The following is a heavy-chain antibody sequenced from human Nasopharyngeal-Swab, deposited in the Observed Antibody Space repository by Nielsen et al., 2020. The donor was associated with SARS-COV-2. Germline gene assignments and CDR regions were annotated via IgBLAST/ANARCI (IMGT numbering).Heavy chain of an antibody. J-gene: IGHJ4*02. V-gene: IGHV1-69*05. CDR2: IIPIFGTA. D-gene: IGHD3-22*01. Sequence: WVRQAPGQGLEWMGGIIPIFGTANYAQKFQGRVTITTDESTSTAYMELSSLRSEDTAVYYCARLSYYYDSSGHDDPYFGYWGQGTLVTVSS. CDR3: ARLSYYYDSSGHDDPYFGY.